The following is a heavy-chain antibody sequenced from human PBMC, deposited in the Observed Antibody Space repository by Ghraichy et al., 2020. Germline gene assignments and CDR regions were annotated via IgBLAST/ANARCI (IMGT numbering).Heavy chain of an antibody. CDR3: ARLPYDSSGYYYNYYYGMDV. J-gene: IGHJ6*02. CDR2: IYTSGST. D-gene: IGHD3-22*01. V-gene: IGHV4-4*09. Sequence: SETLSLTCTVSGGSISSYYWSWIRQPPGKGLEWIGYIYTSGSTNYNPSLKSRVTISVDTSKNQFSLKLSSVTAADTAVYYCARLPYDSSGYYYNYYYGMDVWGQGTTVTVSS. CDR1: GGSISSYY.